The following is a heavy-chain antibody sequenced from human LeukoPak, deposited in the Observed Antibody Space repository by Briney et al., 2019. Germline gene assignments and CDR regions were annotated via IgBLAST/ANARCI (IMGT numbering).Heavy chain of an antibody. Sequence: GGSLRLSCAASGFTFSSYGMNWVRQAPGKGLEWVSVIYSGGTTYYADSVKGRFIISRDNSKNTLYPQMNSLRAEDTAVYYCARASSIGAAGLFDYWGQGTLVTVSS. CDR3: ARASSIGAAGLFDY. V-gene: IGHV3-53*01. J-gene: IGHJ4*02. D-gene: IGHD6-13*01. CDR1: GFTFSSYG. CDR2: IYSGGTT.